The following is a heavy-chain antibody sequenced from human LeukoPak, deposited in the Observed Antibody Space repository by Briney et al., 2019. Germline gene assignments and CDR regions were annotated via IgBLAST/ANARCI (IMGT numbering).Heavy chain of an antibody. D-gene: IGHD3-10*01. CDR2: ISSSGSTI. CDR1: GFTLSDYY. V-gene: IGHV3-11*01. Sequence: TGGSLSLSCEASGFTLSDYYMTWIRQAPGKGLEWVSYISSSGSTIYYADSVKGRFTISRDNTRNSLYLRMNSLRAEDTAVYYCARLPSPYYGSGSYYEYFDYWGQGTLVTVSS. CDR3: ARLPSPYYGSGSYYEYFDY. J-gene: IGHJ4*02.